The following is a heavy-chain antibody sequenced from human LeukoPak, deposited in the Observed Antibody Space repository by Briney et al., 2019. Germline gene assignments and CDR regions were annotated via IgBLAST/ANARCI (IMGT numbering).Heavy chain of an antibody. Sequence: ASVKVSCKASGYTFTSYGISWVRQAPGQGLEWMGWISAYNGNTNYAQKFQGRVTITADKSTSTAYMELSSLRSEDTAVYYCARGYGSQDYWGQGTLVTVSS. CDR2: ISAYNGNT. CDR1: GYTFTSYG. D-gene: IGHD3-10*01. J-gene: IGHJ4*02. V-gene: IGHV1-18*01. CDR3: ARGYGSQDY.